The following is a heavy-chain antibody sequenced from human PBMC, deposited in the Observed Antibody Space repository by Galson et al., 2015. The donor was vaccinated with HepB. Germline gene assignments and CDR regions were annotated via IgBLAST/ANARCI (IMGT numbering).Heavy chain of an antibody. V-gene: IGHV1-69*13. Sequence: SVKVSCKASGGTFSSYAISWVRQAPGQGLEWMGGIIPIFGSTNYAQKFQGRVTITADESTSTAYMELSSLRSEDTAVYYCARDGVPNPYYYYYYMDVWGKGTTVTVSS. J-gene: IGHJ6*03. CDR2: IIPIFGST. CDR1: GGTFSSYA. CDR3: ARDGVPNPYYYYYYMDV. D-gene: IGHD1-1*01.